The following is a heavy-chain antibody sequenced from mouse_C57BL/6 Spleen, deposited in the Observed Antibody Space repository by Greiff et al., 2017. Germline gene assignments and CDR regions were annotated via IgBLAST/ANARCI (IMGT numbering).Heavy chain of an antibody. J-gene: IGHJ2*01. D-gene: IGHD2-5*01. CDR1: GFTFSSYA. CDR3: ARGPSYSNVCFDY. Sequence: EVQLVESGGGLVKPGGSLKLSCAASGFTFSSYAMSWVRQTPEKRLELVATISDGGSYTYYPDNVKGRFTISRDNAKNNLYLQMSHLKSEDTAMYYCARGPSYSNVCFDYWGQGTTLTVSS. V-gene: IGHV5-4*01. CDR2: ISDGGSYT.